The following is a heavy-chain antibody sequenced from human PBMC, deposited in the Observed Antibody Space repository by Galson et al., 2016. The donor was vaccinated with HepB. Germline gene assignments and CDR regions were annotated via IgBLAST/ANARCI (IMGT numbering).Heavy chain of an antibody. D-gene: IGHD2-15*01. CDR3: AKDNCSGEGCYLAVWNAFDV. Sequence: SLRLSCATSGFTFDEYAMHWVRQAPGKGLEWVSSIGWNGGSLIYAASVKGRFTISRDNAKKSPYLQMNSLRPEDTALYYCAKDNCSGEGCYLAVWNAFDVWGQGTKVTVSS. V-gene: IGHV3-9*01. J-gene: IGHJ3*01. CDR1: GFTFDEYA. CDR2: IGWNGGSL.